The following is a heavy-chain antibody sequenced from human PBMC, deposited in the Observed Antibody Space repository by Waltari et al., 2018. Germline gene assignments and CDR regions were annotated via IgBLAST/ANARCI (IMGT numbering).Heavy chain of an antibody. CDR2: IIPILGIA. D-gene: IGHD3-10*01. J-gene: IGHJ4*02. Sequence: QVQLVQSGAEVKKPGSSVKVSCKASGGTFSSYAISWVRQAPGQGLEWMGGIIPILGIANYAQKFQGRVTTTADKSASTAYMELSSLRSEDTAVYYCARGELVRYYFDYWGQGTLVTVAS. CDR1: GGTFSSYA. CDR3: ARGELVRYYFDY. V-gene: IGHV1-69*10.